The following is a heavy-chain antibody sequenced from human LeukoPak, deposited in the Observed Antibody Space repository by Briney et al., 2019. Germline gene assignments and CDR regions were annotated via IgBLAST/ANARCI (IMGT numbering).Heavy chain of an antibody. Sequence: GGSLRLSCAASGFTVSSNYMSWVRQAPGKGLEWVSVIYSGGSTYYADSVKGRFTISRDNSKNTLYLQMNSLRAEDTAVYYCARVHTGAYCGGDCYPRVFDIWGKGTMVTVSS. CDR3: ARVHTGAYCGGDCYPRVFDI. D-gene: IGHD2-21*02. CDR2: IYSGGST. V-gene: IGHV3-53*01. J-gene: IGHJ3*02. CDR1: GFTVSSNY.